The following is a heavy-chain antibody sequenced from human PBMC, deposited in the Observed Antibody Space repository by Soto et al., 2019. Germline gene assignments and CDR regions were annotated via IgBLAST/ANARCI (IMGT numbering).Heavy chain of an antibody. CDR3: ANRGGVVGGSEHPFFEY. V-gene: IGHV3-30*18. J-gene: IGHJ4*02. CDR1: GFIFSNYG. Sequence: QVQLVESGGGVVQPGKSLRLSCAASGFIFSNYGMHWVRQAPGKGLEWVGLISSDGKNRNYADSVKGRITIYRDNPKNTLYLEMNSLRPEDTAFYYCANRGGVVGGSEHPFFEYWGQGTLVTVSS. CDR2: ISSDGKNR. D-gene: IGHD2-15*01.